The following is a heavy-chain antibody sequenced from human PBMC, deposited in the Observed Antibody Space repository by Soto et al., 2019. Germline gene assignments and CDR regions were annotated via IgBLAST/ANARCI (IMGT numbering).Heavy chain of an antibody. V-gene: IGHV3-9*01. J-gene: IGHJ6*02. CDR1: GFTFDEYA. D-gene: IGHD2-8*01. Sequence: EVQLVESGGDLAQPGRSLRLSCAASGFTFDEYAMHWVRQVPGKGLEWVSGISWNSGSIGYADSVRGRFTISRDNAKNSLYLQMNSLRVEDTAWYYCAKDIKNGLPFNYSTGMDVWGQGTMVTVSS. CDR2: ISWNSGSI. CDR3: AKDIKNGLPFNYSTGMDV.